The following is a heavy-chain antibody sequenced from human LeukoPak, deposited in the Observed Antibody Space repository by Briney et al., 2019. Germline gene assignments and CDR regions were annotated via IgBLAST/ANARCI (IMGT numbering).Heavy chain of an antibody. CDR1: GFTFSSFA. CDR3: AKDAGGTSYYPFDY. CDR2: ISKSGAST. V-gene: IGHV3-23*01. D-gene: IGHD3-9*01. J-gene: IGHJ4*02. Sequence: GGSLRLSCATSGFTFSSFAMSWVRRPPGMGLQWVSAISKSGASTDYADSVKGRFTISRDNSKSTLYLQMNSLRAEDTAIYYCAKDAGGTSYYPFDYWGQGTPVTVSS.